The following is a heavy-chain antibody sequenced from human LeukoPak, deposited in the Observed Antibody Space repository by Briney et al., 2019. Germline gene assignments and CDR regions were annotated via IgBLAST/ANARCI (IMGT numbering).Heavy chain of an antibody. CDR2: IRYDGSNE. Sequence: GGSLRLSCAASGFTFSSYEMNWVRQAPGKGLEWVAFIRYDGSNECYADSVKGRFTISRDNSKNTLYLQMNSLRPEDTAVYNCAKEGYCYLDVWGKGTTVTISS. J-gene: IGHJ6*03. V-gene: IGHV3-30*02. CDR1: GFTFSSYE. CDR3: AKEGYCYLDV.